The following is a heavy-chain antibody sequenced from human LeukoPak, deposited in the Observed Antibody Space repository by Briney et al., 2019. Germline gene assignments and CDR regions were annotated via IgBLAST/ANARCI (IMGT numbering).Heavy chain of an antibody. D-gene: IGHD2-2*01. CDR1: GFTFSSYA. CDR2: ISGSGGST. Sequence: GGSLRLSCAASGFTFSSYAMSWVRQAPGKGLEWVSAISGSGGSTYYADSVKGRFPISRDNSKNTLYLQMNSLRAEDTAVYYCAKADRDCSSTSCFPGYYMDVWGKGTTVTVSS. J-gene: IGHJ6*03. CDR3: AKADRDCSSTSCFPGYYMDV. V-gene: IGHV3-23*01.